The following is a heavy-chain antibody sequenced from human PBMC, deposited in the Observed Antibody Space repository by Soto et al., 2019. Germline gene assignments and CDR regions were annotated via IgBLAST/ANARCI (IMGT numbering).Heavy chain of an antibody. Sequence: PGGSLRRSCAASGFTFSNYAMSWVRQAPGKGREWVSAISGSGGGTYYADSGKGRFTIARDNSNKTLYLQMNSLRAEDTAVYYCAKDTTVHYYDSGSYSYWGQGTLVXLSS. V-gene: IGHV3-23*01. CDR2: ISGSGGGT. D-gene: IGHD3-10*01. CDR3: AKDTTVHYYDSGSYSY. CDR1: GFTFSNYA. J-gene: IGHJ4*02.